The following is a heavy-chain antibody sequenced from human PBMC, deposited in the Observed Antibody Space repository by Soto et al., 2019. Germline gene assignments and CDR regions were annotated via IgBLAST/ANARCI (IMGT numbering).Heavy chain of an antibody. J-gene: IGHJ4*02. CDR3: AKCRVEPFDY. D-gene: IGHD3-10*01. Sequence: QVQLVQSGAEVKKPGSSVKVSCKASGGTFSSYAISWVRQAPGQGLEWMGGIIPIFGTANYAQKFQGRITITEYAYTSRAYAELSSLRSDDTAVYYWAKCRVEPFDYWCQGTLVTVSS. CDR1: GGTFSSYA. CDR2: IIPIFGTA. V-gene: IGHV1-69*12.